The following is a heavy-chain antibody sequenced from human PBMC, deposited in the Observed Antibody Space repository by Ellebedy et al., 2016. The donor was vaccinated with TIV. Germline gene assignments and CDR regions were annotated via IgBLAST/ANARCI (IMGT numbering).Heavy chain of an antibody. CDR3: ARTDCSGGSCYSFFQY. CDR2: LYSGDKP. D-gene: IGHD2-15*01. Sequence: PGGSLRLSCAASGFTVSASYMYWVRQAPGKGLEWVSLLYSGDKPYYAESVKGRFTVSSDDSKDTLDLQMNSLRADDTAVYYCARTDCSGGSCYSFFQYWGQGTPVTVSS. V-gene: IGHV3-53*01. J-gene: IGHJ1*01. CDR1: GFTVSASY.